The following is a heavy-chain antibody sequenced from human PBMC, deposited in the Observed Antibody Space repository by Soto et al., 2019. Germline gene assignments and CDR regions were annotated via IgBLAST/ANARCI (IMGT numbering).Heavy chain of an antibody. CDR1: GGCISSSSYY. Sequence: PSETLSLTCTVSGGCISSSSYYWGWIRQPPGKGLEWIGSIYYSGSTYYNPSLKSRVTISVDTSKNQFSLKLSSVTAADTAVYYCARDIMGTNYYYYGMDVWGQGTTVTVSS. D-gene: IGHD2-8*01. CDR2: IYYSGST. J-gene: IGHJ6*02. CDR3: ARDIMGTNYYYYGMDV. V-gene: IGHV4-39*07.